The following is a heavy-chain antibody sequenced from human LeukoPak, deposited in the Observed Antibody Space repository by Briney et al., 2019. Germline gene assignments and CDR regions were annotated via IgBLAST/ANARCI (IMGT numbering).Heavy chain of an antibody. V-gene: IGHV3-21*01. Sequence: PGGSLRLSCAASAFTFSSYGMHWVRQAPGKGLEWVSSITSNGANMYYADSVKGRFTISRDNAKNSLYLQMNSLRAEDTAVYYCAREAYGSGNYPFDYWGQGTLVTVSS. CDR3: AREAYGSGNYPFDY. CDR1: AFTFSSYG. J-gene: IGHJ4*02. D-gene: IGHD3-10*01. CDR2: ITSNGANM.